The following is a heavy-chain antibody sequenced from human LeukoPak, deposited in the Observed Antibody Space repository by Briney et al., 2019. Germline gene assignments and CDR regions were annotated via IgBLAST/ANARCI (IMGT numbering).Heavy chain of an antibody. CDR2: ISAYNGNT. Sequence: GASVKVSCKASGYTFTSYGISWVRQAPGQGLEWMGWISAYNGNTNYAQKLQGRVTMTTDTSTSTAYMELRSLRSDDTAVYYRARDRAIAAAGTPFDYWGQGTLVTVSS. J-gene: IGHJ4*02. CDR3: ARDRAIAAAGTPFDY. CDR1: GYTFTSYG. V-gene: IGHV1-18*01. D-gene: IGHD6-13*01.